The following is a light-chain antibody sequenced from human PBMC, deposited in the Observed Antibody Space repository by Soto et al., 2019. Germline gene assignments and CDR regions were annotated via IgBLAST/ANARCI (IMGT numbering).Light chain of an antibody. CDR2: AAS. CDR1: QSIRSY. J-gene: IGKJ2*01. V-gene: IGKV1-39*01. CDR3: QQTYNQPYT. Sequence: DIQMTQSPSSLSASVGDRVTITCRSSQSIRSYLNWYQQKPGKAPQLLIYAASSLHPGVPSRFSGTGSGTESTLTLSSLQPEDFATYYCQQTYNQPYTFGQGTSLEIK.